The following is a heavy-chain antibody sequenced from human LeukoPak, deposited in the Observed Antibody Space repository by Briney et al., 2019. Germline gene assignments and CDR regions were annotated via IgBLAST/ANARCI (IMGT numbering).Heavy chain of an antibody. CDR2: ISGSGAGT. J-gene: IGHJ4*02. V-gene: IGHV3-23*01. CDR3: AKSYCSGGSCSRPFDY. D-gene: IGHD2-15*01. CDR1: GFTFSSYA. Sequence: PGGSLRLSCAASGFTFSSYAMGWVRQAPGKGLEWVSAISGSGAGTYYADSAKGRFTISRDNSKNTLYLQMNSLRAEDTAVYYCAKSYCSGGSCSRPFDYWGQGTLVTVSS.